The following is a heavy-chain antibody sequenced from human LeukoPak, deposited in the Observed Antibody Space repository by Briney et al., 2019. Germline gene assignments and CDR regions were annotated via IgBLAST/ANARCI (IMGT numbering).Heavy chain of an antibody. Sequence: GVSLRLSCAASGFTFDDCGMNWVRQAPGKGLEWVSGINWNGGSTGYTDSVKGRFTISRDNAKNSLYLQMNSLRAEDTALYYCARARITLVRRVINDSFDIWGQGTMVTVSS. J-gene: IGHJ3*02. CDR3: ARARITLVRRVINDSFDI. D-gene: IGHD3-10*01. CDR1: GFTFDDCG. CDR2: INWNGGST. V-gene: IGHV3-20*04.